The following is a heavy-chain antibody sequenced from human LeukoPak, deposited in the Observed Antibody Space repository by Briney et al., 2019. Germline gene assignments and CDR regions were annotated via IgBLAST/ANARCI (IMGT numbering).Heavy chain of an antibody. D-gene: IGHD3-10*01. J-gene: IGHJ4*02. CDR3: ARGLGATALN. V-gene: IGHV4-34*01. CDR1: GGSFSGYY. CDR2: INHSGST. Sequence: PSETLSLTCAVYGGSFSGYYWSWIRQPPGKGLEWIGEINHSGSTNYNPSLKSRVTISVDTSKNQFSLKLGSVTAADTAVYYCARGLGATALNWGQGTLVTVSS.